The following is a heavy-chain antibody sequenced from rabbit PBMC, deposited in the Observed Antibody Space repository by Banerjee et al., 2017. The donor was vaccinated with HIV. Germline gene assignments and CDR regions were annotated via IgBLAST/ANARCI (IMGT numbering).Heavy chain of an antibody. CDR2: IYGGSSGST. CDR1: GFDFSSGYD. CDR3: ARDINTSFKL. V-gene: IGHV1S43*01. D-gene: IGHD1-1*01. J-gene: IGHJ4*01. Sequence: QEQLVESGGGLVQPGGSLKLSCKASGFDFSSGYDMCWVRQAPGKGPEWIACIYGGSSGSTHYASWAKGRFTISRSTSLNTVDLKMTSLTAADTATYFCARDINTSFKLWGPGTLVTVS.